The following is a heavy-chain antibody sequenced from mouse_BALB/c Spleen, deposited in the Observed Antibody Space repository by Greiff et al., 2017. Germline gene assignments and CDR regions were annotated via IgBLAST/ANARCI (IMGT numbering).Heavy chain of an antibody. CDR2: IYPGDGDT. J-gene: IGHJ2*01. CDR3: ARNFGNYFDY. Sequence: QVQLQQSGAELARPGASVKLSCKASGYTFTSYWMQWVKQRPGQGLEWIGAIYPGDGDTRYTQKFKGKATLTADKSSSTAYMQLSSLASEDSAVYYCARNFGNYFDYWGQGTTLTVSS. D-gene: IGHD1-1*02. CDR1: GYTFTSYW. V-gene: IGHV1-87*01.